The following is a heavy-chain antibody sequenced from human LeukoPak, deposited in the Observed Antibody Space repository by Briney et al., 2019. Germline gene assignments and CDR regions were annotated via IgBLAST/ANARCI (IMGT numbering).Heavy chain of an antibody. CDR1: GFTFDDYA. V-gene: IGHV3-9*01. D-gene: IGHD3-22*01. J-gene: IGHJ4*02. CDR3: AKGSDSSGPYYFDY. Sequence: PGGSLRLSCAASGFTFDDYAMHWVRHAPGKGLEWVSGISWNSGSIGYADSVKGRFTISRDNAKNSLYLQMNSLRAEDTALYYCAKGSDSSGPYYFDYWGQGTLVTVSS. CDR2: ISWNSGSI.